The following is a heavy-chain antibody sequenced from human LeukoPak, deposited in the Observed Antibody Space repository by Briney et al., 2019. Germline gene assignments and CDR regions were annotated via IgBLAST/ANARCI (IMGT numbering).Heavy chain of an antibody. V-gene: IGHV1-46*01. CDR2: INPSDGNT. Sequence: GASVKVSCKSSGYTFTSYYMHWVRQAPGQGLQWMGIINPSDGNTTSAQKFQGRVTMTRDTSTSTVYMELSSLRSEDTAVYYCARGYLGAVAGTWDYWGQGTLVTVSS. CDR3: ARGYLGAVAGTWDY. D-gene: IGHD6-19*01. CDR1: GYTFTSYY. J-gene: IGHJ4*02.